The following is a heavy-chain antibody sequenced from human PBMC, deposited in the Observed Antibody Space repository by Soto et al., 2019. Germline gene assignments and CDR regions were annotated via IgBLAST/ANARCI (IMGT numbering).Heavy chain of an antibody. CDR2: INPTTTTT. CDR1: ENTFNTYS. V-gene: IGHV1-46*02. J-gene: IGHJ3*02. CDR3: ARDLYSTSWYVRAFDM. D-gene: IGHD6-13*01. Sequence: ASVKVSCKASENTFNTYSLHWVRQAPGQGLEWMGVINPTTTTTTDAQKFQGRVTMTRDTSTSTVFLELSSLRSGDTAMYYCARDLYSTSWYVRAFDMWGQGTMVTVSS.